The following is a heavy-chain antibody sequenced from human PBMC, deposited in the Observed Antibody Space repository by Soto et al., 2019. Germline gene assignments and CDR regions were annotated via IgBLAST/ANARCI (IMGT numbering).Heavy chain of an antibody. J-gene: IGHJ6*03. CDR1: GYTFINYY. V-gene: IGHV1-46*03. D-gene: IGHD6-6*01. CDR3: VRATAARQRDYSYHYYLHI. CDR2: INPNGGST. Sequence: QVQLVQSGAEVKKPGAPVKVSCKASGYTFINYYIHWVRQAPGQGLEWMGVINPNGGSTVYAQKFHGRVTLTRDTSTSTVYVELSSLRSDDTAVYFCVRATAARQRDYSYHYYLHIWGKGTTVTVSS.